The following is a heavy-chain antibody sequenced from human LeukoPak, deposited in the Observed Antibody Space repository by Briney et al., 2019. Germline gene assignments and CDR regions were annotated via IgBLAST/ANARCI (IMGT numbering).Heavy chain of an antibody. CDR1: GGSISTYY. D-gene: IGHD6-19*01. J-gene: IGHJ2*01. CDR3: ARHPDSSGWYRGYFDL. Sequence: SETLSLTCTVSGGSISTYYWSWIRQPPGKGLEWIGYIYYSGSTNYNPSLKSRATISVDTSKNQFSLKLSSVTAADTAVYYCARHPDSSGWYRGYFDLWGRGTLVTVSS. CDR2: IYYSGST. V-gene: IGHV4-59*08.